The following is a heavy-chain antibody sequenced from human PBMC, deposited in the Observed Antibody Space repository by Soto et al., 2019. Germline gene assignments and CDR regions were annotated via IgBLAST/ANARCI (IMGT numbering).Heavy chain of an antibody. D-gene: IGHD1-26*01. Sequence: GESLKISCNASGYGFTSYWIGWVRQMPGKGLEWMGIIYPGDSDTIYSPSFQGQVTISADKSISTAYLQWNSLKASDTAMYYCARPPYSASYYYFDQWGQGTPVTVS. V-gene: IGHV5-51*01. CDR1: GYGFTSYW. J-gene: IGHJ4*02. CDR2: IYPGDSDT. CDR3: ARPPYSASYYYFDQ.